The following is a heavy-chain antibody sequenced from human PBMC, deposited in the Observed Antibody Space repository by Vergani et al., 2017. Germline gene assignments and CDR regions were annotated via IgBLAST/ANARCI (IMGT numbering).Heavy chain of an antibody. D-gene: IGHD1-26*01. CDR3: ARYSGSYYNAFDI. V-gene: IGHV3-21*01. J-gene: IGHJ3*02. CDR2: ISGSSSYV. Sequence: VQLVESGGGVVKPGGSLRLSCAASGFSFSSYSMNWVRQAPGKGLEWVASISGSSSYVFYRDSVEGRFTITRDNAKKSVYLQMNSLRAEDTAVYYCARYSGSYYNAFDIWGQGTMVTVSS. CDR1: GFSFSSYS.